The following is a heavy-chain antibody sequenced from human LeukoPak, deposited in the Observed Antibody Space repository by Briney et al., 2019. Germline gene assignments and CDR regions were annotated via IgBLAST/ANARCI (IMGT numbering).Heavy chain of an antibody. CDR3: AEEVGATYPTFDY. D-gene: IGHD1-26*01. V-gene: IGHV3-33*06. Sequence: PGRSLRLSCAASGFTFSSYSMHWVRQAPGKGLEWAAVIWYDGSNKYYADSVKGRFTISRDNSKNTLHLQMNSLRAEDTAVYYCAEEVGATYPTFDYWGQGTLVTVSS. CDR1: GFTFSSYS. J-gene: IGHJ4*02. CDR2: IWYDGSNK.